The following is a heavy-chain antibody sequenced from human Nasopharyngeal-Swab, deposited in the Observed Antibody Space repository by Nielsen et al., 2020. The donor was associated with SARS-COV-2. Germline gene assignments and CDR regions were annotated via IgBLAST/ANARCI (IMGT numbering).Heavy chain of an antibody. D-gene: IGHD4-17*01. Sequence: SQTLSLTCAISGDSVSSSSAAWNWITQSPSRGLEWLGRTYYRSKWYNDYAVSVKSRITINPDTSKNQLSLHLNSVTPEETAVYYCASARGAYGDYYYYYYTDVWGKGTTVTVSS. CDR3: ASARGAYGDYYYYYYTDV. CDR2: TYYRSKWYN. CDR1: GDSVSSSSAA. J-gene: IGHJ6*03. V-gene: IGHV6-1*01.